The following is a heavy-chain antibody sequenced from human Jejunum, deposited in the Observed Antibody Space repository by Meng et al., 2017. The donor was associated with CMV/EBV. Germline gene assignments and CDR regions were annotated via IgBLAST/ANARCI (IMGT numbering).Heavy chain of an antibody. CDR2: ISGYNGNT. V-gene: IGHV1-18*01. J-gene: IGHJ4*02. D-gene: IGHD1-26*01. CDR1: GYTCTSYG. CDR3: AREADGATFDY. Sequence: QVHQVQSGAEVMKPGASVKVSCKASGYTCTSYGISWVRQAPGQGREWMGWISGYNGNTNYAQKLQGRVTMTTDTSTSTAYMELRSLRSDDTAVYYCAREADGATFDYWGQGTLVTVSS.